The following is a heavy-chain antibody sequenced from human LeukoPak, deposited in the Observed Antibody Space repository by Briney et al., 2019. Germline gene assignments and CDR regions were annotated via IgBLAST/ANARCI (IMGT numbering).Heavy chain of an antibody. CDR1: GFTFSSYG. Sequence: GGSLRLSCEASGFTFSSYGMSWVRQAPGKGLEWVSGISGSGGSTYYADSVKGRFTISRDNSKKTLYLQMNSLRAEDTAVYYCAKDRGWLPFDYWGQGTLVTVSS. J-gene: IGHJ4*02. CDR3: AKDRGWLPFDY. D-gene: IGHD5-24*01. CDR2: ISGSGGST. V-gene: IGHV3-23*01.